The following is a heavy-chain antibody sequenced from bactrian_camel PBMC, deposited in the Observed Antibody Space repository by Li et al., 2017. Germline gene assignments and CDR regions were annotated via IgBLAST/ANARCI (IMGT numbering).Heavy chain of an antibody. J-gene: IGHJ6*01. CDR1: GFTFSSFP. V-gene: IGHV3S31*01. CDR2: IGSGGTST. CDR3: AKEGGSWTAFGY. D-gene: IGHD6*01. Sequence: DVQLVESGGDLVHPGGSLSLSCVASGFTFSSFPMTYVRQAPGKGLEWDSTIGSGGTSTYYADSVKGRFTISRDNTKSTLYLQLNSLKTEDTAMYYCAKEGGSWTAFGYWGQGTQVTVS.